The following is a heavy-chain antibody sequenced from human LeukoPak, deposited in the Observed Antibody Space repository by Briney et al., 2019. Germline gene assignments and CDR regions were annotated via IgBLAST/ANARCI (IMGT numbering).Heavy chain of an antibody. CDR1: GGSISTYY. J-gene: IGHJ4*02. CDR3: ARANYFDF. V-gene: IGHV4-59*01. CDR2: IYYSGST. Sequence: PSETLSLTCSVSGGSISTYYWSWIRRPPGKGLEWIGNIYYSGSTNYNPSLKSRVTISVDTSKNQFSLKLSSATAADTAVYYCARANYFDFWGQGTLVTVSS.